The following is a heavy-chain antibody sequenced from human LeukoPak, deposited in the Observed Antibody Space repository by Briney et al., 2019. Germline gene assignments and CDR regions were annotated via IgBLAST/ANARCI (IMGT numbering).Heavy chain of an antibody. D-gene: IGHD3-16*01. CDR2: IWYDGSNK. J-gene: IGHJ6*03. CDR1: GFTFSSFG. Sequence: GGSLRLSCAASGFTFSSFGMHWVSQAPGKGLEWVAVIWYDGSNKYYADSVKGRFTISRDNSKNTLYLQMNSLRAEDTAVYYCAKVLGQYYYYYMDVWGKGTTVTVSS. V-gene: IGHV3-33*06. CDR3: AKVLGQYYYYYMDV.